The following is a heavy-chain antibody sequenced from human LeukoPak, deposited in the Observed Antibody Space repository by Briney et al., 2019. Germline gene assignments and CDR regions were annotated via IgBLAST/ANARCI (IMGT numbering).Heavy chain of an antibody. Sequence: GGSLRLSCAASGFTFSAYEMNWVRQAPGKWLGWVSYISSGSTIYYADSVKGRFTISRDNAKNSLYLQMNSLRAEDTAVYYCARVDYGSGSYYQSFDYWGQGTLVTVSS. J-gene: IGHJ4*02. CDR2: ISSGSTI. D-gene: IGHD3-10*01. V-gene: IGHV3-48*03. CDR3: ARVDYGSGSYYQSFDY. CDR1: GFTFSAYE.